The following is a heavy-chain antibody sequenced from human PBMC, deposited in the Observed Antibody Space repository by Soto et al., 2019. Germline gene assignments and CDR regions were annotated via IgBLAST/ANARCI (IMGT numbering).Heavy chain of an antibody. CDR2: INHSGST. CDR3: ARQRTSVVTQAYFDV. D-gene: IGHD2-21*02. CDR1: GGSFSGYY. Sequence: LSLTCAVYGGSFSGYYWSWIRQPPGKGLEWIGEINHSGSTNYNPSLKSRVTISVDTSKNQFSLKLSSVTAADTAVYYCARQRTSVVTQAYFDVWGPGSLVTVSS. V-gene: IGHV4-34*01. J-gene: IGHJ4*02.